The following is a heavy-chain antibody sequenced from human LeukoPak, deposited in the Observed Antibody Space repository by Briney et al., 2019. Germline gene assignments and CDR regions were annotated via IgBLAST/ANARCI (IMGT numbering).Heavy chain of an antibody. CDR3: ARDGFSSGYPYDAFDI. Sequence: GGSLRLSCAASGFTVSSNYMSWVRQAPGKGMEWVSVIYSGGSTYYADSVKGRFTISRDNSKNTLYLQMNSLRAEDTAVYYCARDGFSSGYPYDAFDIWGQGTMVTVSS. J-gene: IGHJ3*02. CDR1: GFTVSSNY. CDR2: IYSGGST. V-gene: IGHV3-53*01. D-gene: IGHD3-22*01.